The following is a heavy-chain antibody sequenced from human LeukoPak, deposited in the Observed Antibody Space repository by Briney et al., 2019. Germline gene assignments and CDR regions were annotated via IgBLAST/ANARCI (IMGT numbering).Heavy chain of an antibody. J-gene: IGHJ4*02. V-gene: IGHV4-59*01. CDR3: ARDLGDGYSDY. D-gene: IGHD5-24*01. CDR1: GGSISSYY. CDR2: IYYSGST. Sequence: SETLSFACTVSGGSISSYYWSWIRQPPGKGLEWIGYIYYSGSTNYNPSLKSRVTISIDTSKNQFSLKLSSVTTADTAVYYCARDLGDGYSDYWGQGTLVTVSS.